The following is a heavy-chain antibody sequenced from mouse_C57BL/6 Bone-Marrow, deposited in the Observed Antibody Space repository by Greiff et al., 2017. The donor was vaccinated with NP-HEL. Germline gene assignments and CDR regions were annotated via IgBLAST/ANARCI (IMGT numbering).Heavy chain of an antibody. J-gene: IGHJ2*01. CDR2: ISYDGSN. CDR1: VYSIPSGYF. Sequence: EVKLVESGPGLVQPSPSLSLSCSVSVYSIPSGYFWNWIRQFPGNKLEWMGYISYDGSNNYNPSLKNRISITRDTSKNQFFLKLNSVTTEDTATYYCARDGDYLYYFDYWGQGTTLTVSS. V-gene: IGHV3-6*01. D-gene: IGHD2-4*01. CDR3: ARDGDYLYYFDY.